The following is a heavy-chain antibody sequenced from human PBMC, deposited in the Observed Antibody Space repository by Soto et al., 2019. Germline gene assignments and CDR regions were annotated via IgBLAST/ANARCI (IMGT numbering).Heavy chain of an antibody. CDR1: GGSISSYY. J-gene: IGHJ4*02. CDR3: ARGVDRQWADY. D-gene: IGHD6-19*01. V-gene: IGHV4-59*01. Sequence: SETLSLTCTVSGGSISSYYWTWIRQPPGKGLEWIGYIFYSGSSHYNPSLESRVTISVDTSKNQFSLSLRSVTAADTAVYYCARGVDRQWADYWGQGTLVTVPQ. CDR2: IFYSGSS.